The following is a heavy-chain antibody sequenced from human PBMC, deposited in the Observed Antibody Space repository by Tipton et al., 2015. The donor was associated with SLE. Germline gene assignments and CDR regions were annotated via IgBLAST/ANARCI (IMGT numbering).Heavy chain of an antibody. CDR2: IYYSGST. J-gene: IGHJ3*02. CDR3: ARDLGKWLRAFDI. D-gene: IGHD6-19*01. V-gene: IGHV4-39*07. Sequence: TLSLTCTVSGGSISSSSYYWGWIRQPPGKGLEWIGSIYYSGSTYYNPSLKSRVTISVDTSKNQFSLKVSSVTAADTAVYYCARDLGKWLRAFDIWGQGTMVTVSS. CDR1: GGSISSSSYY.